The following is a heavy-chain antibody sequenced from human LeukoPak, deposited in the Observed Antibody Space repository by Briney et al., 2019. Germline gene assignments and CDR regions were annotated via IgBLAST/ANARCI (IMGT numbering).Heavy chain of an antibody. J-gene: IGHJ5*01. V-gene: IGHV3-30*01. Sequence: GGSLRLSCAASGLTFSTYPIHWLRQAPDEGLEWVAVITHDGGSQYYADSVKGRFTISRDNSKNTVFLHMNSLRPEDTAVYYCFTGRHYYYDSWGQGTLVTVSS. CDR3: FTGRHYYYDS. CDR2: ITHDGGSQ. D-gene: IGHD3-22*01. CDR1: GLTFSTYP.